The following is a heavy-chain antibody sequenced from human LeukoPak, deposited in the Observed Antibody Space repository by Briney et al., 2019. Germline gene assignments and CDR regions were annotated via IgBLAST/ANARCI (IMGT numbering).Heavy chain of an antibody. CDR1: GYTFSDYY. D-gene: IGHD1-26*01. CDR2: VTPNSGDT. V-gene: IGHV1-2*02. CDR3: ARRGVYGSYWDFDQ. Sequence: ASVRVSCKSSGYTFSDYYIHWVRQAPGQGGQGLEWMGWVTPNSGDTRYAQNFQGRVTMTRDTSISTAYLELYSPRSDDTAIYYCARRGVYGSYWDFDQWGQGTLVTVSS. J-gene: IGHJ4*02.